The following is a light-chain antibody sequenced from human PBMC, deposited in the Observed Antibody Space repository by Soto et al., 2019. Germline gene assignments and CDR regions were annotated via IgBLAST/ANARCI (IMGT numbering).Light chain of an antibody. CDR1: QSISSS. CDR3: LQYDSWT. J-gene: IGKJ1*01. CDR2: GAS. V-gene: IGKV3-20*01. Sequence: EIVLIQSPVTLSLSPGERATLSCWASQSISSSLAWYRQKPGQAPRLLIYGASSRATGIPDRFSGSGSGTDFTLTISRLEPEDFAVYYCLQYDSWTFGQGTKVDI.